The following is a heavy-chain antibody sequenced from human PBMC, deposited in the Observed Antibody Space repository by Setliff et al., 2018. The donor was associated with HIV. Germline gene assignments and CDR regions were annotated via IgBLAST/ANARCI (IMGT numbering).Heavy chain of an antibody. D-gene: IGHD6-6*01. CDR3: ARGRISVEAAPLGRFDP. CDR2: ISGYKGNT. V-gene: IGHV1-18*01. CDR1: GYTFTNYA. Sequence: GASVKVSCKASGYTFTNYAISWIRQAPGQGLEWLGWISGYKGNTNYAQKLQGRVTMTTETSTSTAYMELRSLRSDDTAVYYCARGRISVEAAPLGRFDPWGQGTLVTVSS. J-gene: IGHJ5*02.